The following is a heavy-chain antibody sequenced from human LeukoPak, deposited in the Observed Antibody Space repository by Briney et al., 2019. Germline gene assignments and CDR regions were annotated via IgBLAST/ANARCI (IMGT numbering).Heavy chain of an antibody. Sequence: QPGGSLRLSCAASGFNFTNYAITWIRQAPGKGLEWVSAVSGNGRSTYYADSVKGRFTISRDNSRNTVYLQMNSLTAEDTAVYYSAKSFSWGSGFDYWGQGTLVTVSS. J-gene: IGHJ4*02. V-gene: IGHV3-23*01. D-gene: IGHD2/OR15-2a*01. CDR3: AKSFSWGSGFDY. CDR1: GFNFTNYA. CDR2: VSGNGRST.